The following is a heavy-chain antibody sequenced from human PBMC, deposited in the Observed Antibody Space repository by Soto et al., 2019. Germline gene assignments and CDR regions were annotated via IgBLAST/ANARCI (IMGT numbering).Heavy chain of an antibody. CDR1: GFSLSTSGVG. Sequence: QITLKESGPTLVKPTQTLTLTCTFSGFSLSTSGVGVGWIRQPPGKALEWLALIYWDDDKRYSPSLKSRLTITKDTSKTQGVLTMTNMDPVDTATYYCAHSWNCDILTGYYLYYFDYWGQGTLVTVSS. V-gene: IGHV2-5*02. D-gene: IGHD3-9*01. CDR3: AHSWNCDILTGYYLYYFDY. J-gene: IGHJ4*02. CDR2: IYWDDDK.